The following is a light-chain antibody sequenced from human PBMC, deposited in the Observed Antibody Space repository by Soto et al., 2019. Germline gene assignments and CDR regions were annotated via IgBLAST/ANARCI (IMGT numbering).Light chain of an antibody. CDR1: SSYIGSNT. V-gene: IGLV1-44*01. CDR3: ATWDDDVSGVV. CDR2: SHN. Sequence: QSVLTQPPSASGTPGQRVTISCSGSSSYIGSNTVNWYQQLPGAAPKLLMYSHNIRPSGVPDRFSASTSCTSASLVISGLRSEDEADYHCATWDDDVSGVVFGGGTQLTVL. J-gene: IGLJ2*01.